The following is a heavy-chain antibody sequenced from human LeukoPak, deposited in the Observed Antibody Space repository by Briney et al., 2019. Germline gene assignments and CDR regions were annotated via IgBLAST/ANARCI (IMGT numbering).Heavy chain of an antibody. Sequence: GGSLRLSCAAYGFTFSSYAMSWVRQAPGKGLEWVSAINHSGGSTYYAASVTGRFTISRDNSKNTLDLQMSSLSAEDTAVYYCAKVATPEIWGQGTLVTVSS. CDR2: INHSGGST. CDR3: AKVATPEI. V-gene: IGHV3-23*01. CDR1: GFTFSSYA. J-gene: IGHJ4*02. D-gene: IGHD1-14*01.